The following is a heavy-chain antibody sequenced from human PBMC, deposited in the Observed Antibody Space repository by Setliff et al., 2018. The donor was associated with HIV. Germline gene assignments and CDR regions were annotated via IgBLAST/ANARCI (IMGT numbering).Heavy chain of an antibody. D-gene: IGHD3-22*01. J-gene: IGHJ4*02. CDR3: ARRGYSYDTSGYYYYFDY. CDR2: ISANNGNT. V-gene: IGHV1-18*01. Sequence: ASVKVSCKTPGYTFTKYGITWVRQAPGQGLEWMGWISANNGNTNYAQKFQGRVTMTTDTSTRTAYMKLGNLRSDDTAVYYCARRGYSYDTSGYYYYFDYWGQGTLVTVSS. CDR1: GYTFTKYG.